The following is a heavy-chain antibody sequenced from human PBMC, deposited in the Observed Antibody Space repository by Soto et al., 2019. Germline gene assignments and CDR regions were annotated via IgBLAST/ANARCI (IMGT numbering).Heavy chain of an antibody. CDR1: GFTFSSYG. V-gene: IGHV3-30*18. D-gene: IGHD4-17*01. Sequence: GGSLRLSCAASGFTFSSYGMHWVRQAPGKGLEWVAVISYDGSNKYYADSVKGRFTISRDNSKNTLYLQMNSLRAEDTAVYYCAKDSRTENYYYYYYMDVWGKGTTVTVSS. J-gene: IGHJ6*03. CDR2: ISYDGSNK. CDR3: AKDSRTENYYYYYYMDV.